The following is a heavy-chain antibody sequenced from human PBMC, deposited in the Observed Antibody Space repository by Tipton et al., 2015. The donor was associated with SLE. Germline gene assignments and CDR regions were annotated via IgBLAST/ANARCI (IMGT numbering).Heavy chain of an antibody. CDR1: GFTFSSYA. D-gene: IGHD6-25*01. CDR2: ISYDGSNK. Sequence: QLVQSGGGVVQPGRSLRLSCAASGFTFSSYAMHWVRQAPGKGPEWVAVISYDGSNKYYADSVKGRFTISRDNSKNTLYLQMNSLRAEDTAVYYCARAGATEAFDIWGQGTMVTVSS. V-gene: IGHV3-30-3*01. CDR3: ARAGATEAFDI. J-gene: IGHJ3*02.